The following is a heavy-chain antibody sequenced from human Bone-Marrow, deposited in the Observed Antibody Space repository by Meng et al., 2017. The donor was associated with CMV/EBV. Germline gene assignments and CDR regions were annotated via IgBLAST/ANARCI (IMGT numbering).Heavy chain of an antibody. CDR2: ISWNSGSI. CDR1: GFTFDDYA. J-gene: IGHJ5*02. V-gene: IGHV3-9*01. Sequence: GGSLRLSCAASGFTFDDYAMHWVRQAPGKGLEWVSGISWNSGSIGYADSVKGRFTISRDNAKNSLYLQMNSLRAEDTALYYCAKDFGFDPWGQGTRVTVSS. CDR3: AKDFGFDP.